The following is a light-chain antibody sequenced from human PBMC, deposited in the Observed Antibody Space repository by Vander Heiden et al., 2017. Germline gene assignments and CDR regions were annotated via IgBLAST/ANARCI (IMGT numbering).Light chain of an antibody. CDR1: ESVNSR. CDR3: QQINSFPIT. V-gene: IGKV1D-12*01. CDR2: ASS. Sequence: DIQMTQSPSSVSASLGDRVTITCRASESVNSRLAWFQQKPGKAPKLLIYASSTLEDGVPSRFSGSGSGTQFTLTTSALQPEDFATYFCQQINSFPITFGGGTKVDIK. J-gene: IGKJ4*01.